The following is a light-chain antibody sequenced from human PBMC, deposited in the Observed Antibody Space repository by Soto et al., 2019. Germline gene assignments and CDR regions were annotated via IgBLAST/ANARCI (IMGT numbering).Light chain of an antibody. Sequence: QSALTQPASVSGSPGQSITISRTGTSSDVGGYNYVSWYQQHPGKAPKLMIYDVSNRPSGVSNRFSGSKSGNTASLTISGLQAEDEADYYCSSYTSSSTLSVFGTGTKVTVL. J-gene: IGLJ1*01. V-gene: IGLV2-14*01. CDR1: SSDVGGYNY. CDR3: SSYTSSSTLSV. CDR2: DVS.